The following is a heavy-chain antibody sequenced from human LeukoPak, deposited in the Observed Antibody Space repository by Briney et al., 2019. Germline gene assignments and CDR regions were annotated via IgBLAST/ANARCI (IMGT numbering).Heavy chain of an antibody. CDR2: IYYSGST. CDR3: ARVSAAGTNYNPWVVHSDQKYYYYGMDV. V-gene: IGHV4-30-4*01. J-gene: IGHJ6*02. D-gene: IGHD6-13*01. CDR1: GGSISSGDYS. Sequence: SETLSLTCTVSGGSISSGDYSWSWIRQPPGKGLEWIGYIYYSGSTYYNPSLKSRVTISVDTSKNQFSLKLSAVTAADTAVYYFARVSAAGTNYNPWVVHSDQKYYYYGMDVWGQGTTVNGSS.